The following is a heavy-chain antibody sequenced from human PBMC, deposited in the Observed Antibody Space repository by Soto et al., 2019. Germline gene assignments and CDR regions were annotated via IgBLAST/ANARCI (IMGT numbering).Heavy chain of an antibody. J-gene: IGHJ6*02. CDR1: GYSFPTHW. CDR3: ARQGSNGAYYYYGMDV. Sequence: LGESLKISCKGSGYSFPTHWIGWVRQMPGKGLEWMGIIYPGDSDTRYSPSFQGQVTISVDKSINTAYLQWSSLKASDTAMYYCARQGSNGAYYYYGMDVWGQGTTVTVSS. V-gene: IGHV5-51*01. CDR2: IYPGDSDT. D-gene: IGHD2-8*01.